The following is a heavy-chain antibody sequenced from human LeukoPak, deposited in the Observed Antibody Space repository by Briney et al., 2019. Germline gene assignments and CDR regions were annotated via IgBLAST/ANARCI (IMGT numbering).Heavy chain of an antibody. D-gene: IGHD1-26*01. V-gene: IGHV3-30*03. CDR2: ISYDGSNK. Sequence: GGSLRLSCAASGFTFSSYSMNWVRQAPGKGLEWVAVISYDGSNKCYADSVKGRFTISRDNSKNTLYLQMNGLRAEDTAVYYGARERDSGGWCPDYWGQGTLVTVSS. CDR1: GFTFSSYS. J-gene: IGHJ4*02. CDR3: ARERDSGGWCPDY.